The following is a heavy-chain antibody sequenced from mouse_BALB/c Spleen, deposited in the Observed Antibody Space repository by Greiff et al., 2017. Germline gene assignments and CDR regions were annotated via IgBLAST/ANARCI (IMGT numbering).Heavy chain of an antibody. CDR2: ISSGGSYT. V-gene: IGHV5-9-4*01. CDR1: GFTFSSYA. CDR3: ARGPTRYFDV. Sequence: EVKVVESGGGLVKPGGSLKLSCAASGFTFSSYAMSWVRQSPEKRLEWVAEISSGGSYTYYPDTVTGRFTISRDNAKNTLYLEMSSLRSEDTAMYYCARGPTRYFDVWGAGTTVTVSS. J-gene: IGHJ1*01.